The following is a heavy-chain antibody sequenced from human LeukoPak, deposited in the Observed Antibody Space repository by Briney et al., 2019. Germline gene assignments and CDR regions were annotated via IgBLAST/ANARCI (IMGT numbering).Heavy chain of an antibody. Sequence: GESLKISCKASGYSFTNYWIGWVRQMPGKGLEWMGIIYPCTSDTKYSPSFQGHVTVSADKSIRTAYLQWSSLKASDTAMYYCARRGYDSRGYHFYFDYWGQGTLVTVSS. CDR3: ARRGYDSRGYHFYFDY. J-gene: IGHJ4*02. CDR1: GYSFTNYW. D-gene: IGHD3-22*01. V-gene: IGHV5-51*01. CDR2: IYPCTSDT.